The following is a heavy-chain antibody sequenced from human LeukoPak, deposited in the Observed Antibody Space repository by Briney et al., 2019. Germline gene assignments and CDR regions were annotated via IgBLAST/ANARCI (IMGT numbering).Heavy chain of an antibody. D-gene: IGHD6-13*01. Sequence: GGSLRLSCAASGFTFSSYSMNWVRQAPGKGLEWVSSISSSSSYIYYADSVKGRFTISRDNAKNSLYLQMNSLRAEDTAVYYCARDSSSVQQLNSIYYYYYMDVWGKRTTVTASS. CDR1: GFTFSSYS. J-gene: IGHJ6*03. CDR2: ISSSSSYI. CDR3: ARDSSSVQQLNSIYYYYYMDV. V-gene: IGHV3-21*01.